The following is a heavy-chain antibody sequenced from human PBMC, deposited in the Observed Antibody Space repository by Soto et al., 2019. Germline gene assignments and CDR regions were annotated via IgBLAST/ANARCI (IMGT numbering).Heavy chain of an antibody. CDR1: GFIFSSYW. CDR3: ARETGTSYGNVYFDY. V-gene: IGHV3-74*01. Sequence: LRLSCAASGFIFSSYWMYWVRQGPGKRLVWVSRINSDGRTTTYADSVKGRFTISRDNAKNTLYLQMNSLRVEDTAVYYCARETGTSYGNVYFDYWGQGSLVTVSS. CDR2: INSDGRTT. J-gene: IGHJ4*02. D-gene: IGHD7-27*01.